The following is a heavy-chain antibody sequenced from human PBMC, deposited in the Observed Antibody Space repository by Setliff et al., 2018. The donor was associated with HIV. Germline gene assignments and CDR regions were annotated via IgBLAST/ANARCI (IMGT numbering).Heavy chain of an antibody. J-gene: IGHJ3*02. CDR2: INHSGST. V-gene: IGHV4-34*01. Sequence: SETLSLTCGVYGGSLSDYYWNWIRQPPGKGLEWIAEINHSGSTNYNPSLKSRATISVDTSKNQFSLKLSSVTAADTAVYYCGRSPGDLYGGVVDAFDIWGQGTMVTVSS. CDR3: GRSPGDLYGGVVDAFDI. D-gene: IGHD3-3*01. CDR1: GGSLSDYY.